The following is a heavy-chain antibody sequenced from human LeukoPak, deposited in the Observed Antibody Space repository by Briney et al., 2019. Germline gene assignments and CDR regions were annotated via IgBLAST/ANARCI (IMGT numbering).Heavy chain of an antibody. CDR3: ANFGCTSTSCLDY. J-gene: IGHJ4*02. D-gene: IGHD2-2*01. CDR1: GFTFSSYA. V-gene: IGHV3-23*01. CDR2: ISGSGGST. Sequence: GGSLRLSCAASGFTFSSYAMTWVRQAPGKGLEWVSAISGSGGSTYYADSVKGRFTISRDNSKNTLYLQMNSLRAEDTAVYYCANFGCTSTSCLDYWGQGTLVTVSS.